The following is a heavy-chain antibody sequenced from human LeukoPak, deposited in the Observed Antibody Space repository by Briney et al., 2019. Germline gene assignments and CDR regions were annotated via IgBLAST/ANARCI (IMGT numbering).Heavy chain of an antibody. D-gene: IGHD3-22*01. CDR2: ISSSSSYI. Sequence: GGSLRLSCAASGFTFSSYSMNWVRQAPGKGLEWVSSISSSSSYIYYADSVKGRFTISRDNAKNSLYLQMNSLRAEDTAVYYCARVGGDYYDSSGPIDYWGQGTLVTVSS. CDR3: ARVGGDYYDSSGPIDY. CDR1: GFTFSSYS. V-gene: IGHV3-21*01. J-gene: IGHJ4*02.